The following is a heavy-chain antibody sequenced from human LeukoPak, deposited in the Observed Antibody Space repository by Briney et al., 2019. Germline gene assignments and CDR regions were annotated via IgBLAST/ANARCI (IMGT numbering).Heavy chain of an antibody. D-gene: IGHD5-24*01. V-gene: IGHV4-31*03. J-gene: IGHJ4*02. Sequence: SQSLSLTCTVSGGSISSGGYYWSWVRQHPGRGLEWLGYNYYCGSTYYNPSLNSRVTLSVDTSKNLFSLNLSSVTAADSALYYCARGVEIATIDYWGQGTLVTVSS. CDR1: GGSISSGGYY. CDR3: ARGVEIATIDY. CDR2: NYYCGST.